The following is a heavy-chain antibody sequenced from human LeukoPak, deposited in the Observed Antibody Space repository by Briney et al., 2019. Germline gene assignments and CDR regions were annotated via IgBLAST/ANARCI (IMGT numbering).Heavy chain of an antibody. J-gene: IGHJ4*02. CDR2: INPNSGGT. D-gene: IGHD2-15*01. V-gene: IGHV1-2*02. CDR1: GYTFTGYY. CDR3: APQDPRGCY. Sequence: ASVKVSCEASGYTFTGYYMHWVRQAPGQGLEWMGWINPNSGGTNYVQKFQGRVTMTRDTSISTAYMELSRLRSDDTAVYYCAPQDPRGCYWGQGTLVTVSS.